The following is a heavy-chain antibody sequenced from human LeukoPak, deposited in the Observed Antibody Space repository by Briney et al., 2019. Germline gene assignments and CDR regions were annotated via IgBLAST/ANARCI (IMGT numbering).Heavy chain of an antibody. CDR1: GFIFSNYG. D-gene: IGHD5-18*01. Sequence: PGGSLRLSCAASGFIFSNYGMHWVRQAPGKRLEWVAVIWNDGSETFHADSVKGRFRIARDNSKNTLYLQMNSLTAEDTAVYYCARDYSYGYKNDAFDIWGQGTMVTVSS. CDR2: IWNDGSET. V-gene: IGHV3-33*01. CDR3: ARDYSYGYKNDAFDI. J-gene: IGHJ3*02.